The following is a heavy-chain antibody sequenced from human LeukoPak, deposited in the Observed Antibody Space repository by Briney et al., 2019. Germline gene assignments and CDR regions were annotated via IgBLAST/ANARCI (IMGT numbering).Heavy chain of an antibody. CDR1: GLTFSSYW. CDR2: IKQDGSEK. V-gene: IGHV3-7*03. D-gene: IGHD3-10*01. Sequence: GGSLRLSCAASGLTFSSYWMSWVRQAPGKGLEWVANIKQDGSEKYYVDSVKGRFTISRDNAKNSLYLQMNSLRAEDTAVYYCARVRYYGSGSYSNLWFDPWGQGTLVTVSS. J-gene: IGHJ5*02. CDR3: ARVRYYGSGSYSNLWFDP.